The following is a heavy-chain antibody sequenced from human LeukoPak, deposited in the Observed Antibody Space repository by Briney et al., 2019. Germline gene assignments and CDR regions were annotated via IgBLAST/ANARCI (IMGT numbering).Heavy chain of an antibody. CDR2: INPSGGST. J-gene: IGHJ4*02. CDR1: GYTFTSYY. V-gene: IGHV1-46*01. D-gene: IGHD5-18*01. Sequence: ASVNLSCKASGYTFTSYYMHWMRHPPGQGLEWMGIINPSGGSTSYAQKFQGRVTMTRDTSTSTVYMELSSLRSEDTAVYYCARVNRETRRIQLWLREWYFDYWGQGTLVTVSS. CDR3: ARVNRETRRIQLWLREWYFDY.